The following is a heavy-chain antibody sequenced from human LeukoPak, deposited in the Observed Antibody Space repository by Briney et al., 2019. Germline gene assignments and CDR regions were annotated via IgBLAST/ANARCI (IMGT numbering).Heavy chain of an antibody. V-gene: IGHV4-4*07. Sequence: PSETLSLTCTVSGGSISCYYWSWIRQPAGKGLEWIGRIYTSGSTNYNPSLKSRVTMSVDTSKNQFSLKLSSVTAADTAVYYCAREAGIAAAGRKFDPWGQGTLVTVSS. J-gene: IGHJ5*02. CDR1: GGSISCYY. CDR3: AREAGIAAAGRKFDP. D-gene: IGHD6-13*01. CDR2: IYTSGST.